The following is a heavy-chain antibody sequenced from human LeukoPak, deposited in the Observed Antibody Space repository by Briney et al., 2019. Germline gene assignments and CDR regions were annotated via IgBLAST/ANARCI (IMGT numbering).Heavy chain of an antibody. CDR1: GFTFSSYA. D-gene: IGHD2-2*02. CDR2: ISGSGGST. J-gene: IGHJ4*02. Sequence: GGSLRLSCAASGFTFSSYAMSWVRQAPGKGLEWVSAISGSGGSTYYADSVKGRFTISRDNSKNTLYLQMNSLRAEDTAVYYCASQCSSTSCYNPTFDYWGQGTLVTVSS. CDR3: ASQCSSTSCYNPTFDY. V-gene: IGHV3-23*01.